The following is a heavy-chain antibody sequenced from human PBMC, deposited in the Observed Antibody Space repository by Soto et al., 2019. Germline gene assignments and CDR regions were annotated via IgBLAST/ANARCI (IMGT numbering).Heavy chain of an antibody. CDR2: IYYSGST. Sequence: SETLSLTCTVSGGSISSGGYYWSWIRQPPGKGLEWIGYIYYSGSTYYNPSLKSRVTISVDTSKNQFSLKLSSVTAADTAVYYCARGSYYYDSSGYYHYRGQGTLVTVSS. CDR3: ARGSYYYDSSGYYHY. CDR1: GGSISSGGYY. D-gene: IGHD3-22*01. J-gene: IGHJ4*02. V-gene: IGHV4-30-4*01.